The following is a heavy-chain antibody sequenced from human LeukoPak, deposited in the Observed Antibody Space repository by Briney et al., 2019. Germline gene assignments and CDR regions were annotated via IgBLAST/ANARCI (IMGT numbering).Heavy chain of an antibody. CDR2: ISSISNYI. CDR1: GITFSRYA. Sequence: PGGSLRLSCAASGITFSRYAMNWVRQAPGKGLEWVSYISSISNYIQYADSVKGRFTISRDNAKNSLYLQMNSLRDEDTAVYYCARGKIGYYYGDYDGYWGQGTLVTVSS. D-gene: IGHD4-17*01. CDR3: ARGKIGYYYGDYDGY. J-gene: IGHJ4*02. V-gene: IGHV3-48*02.